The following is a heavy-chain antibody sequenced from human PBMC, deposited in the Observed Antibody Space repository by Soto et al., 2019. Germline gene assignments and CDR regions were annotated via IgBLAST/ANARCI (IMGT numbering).Heavy chain of an antibody. D-gene: IGHD3-3*01. V-gene: IGHV3-74*01. J-gene: IGHJ6*02. CDR2: INTDGSRT. CDR3: ASEEWGIDAYYEFSHGMDV. Sequence: EVQLVESGGGLVQPGGSLRLSCAASGFTFSSYWMHWVRQAPGKGLVWVSRINTDGSRTSYADSVKGRFTISRDNAKNTLYLQMNSLRDEATAVYYCASEEWGIDAYYEFSHGMDVWGQGTTVTASS. CDR1: GFTFSSYW.